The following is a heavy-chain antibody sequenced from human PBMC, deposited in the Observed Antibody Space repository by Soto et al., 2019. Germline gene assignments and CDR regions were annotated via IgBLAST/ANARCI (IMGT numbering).Heavy chain of an antibody. CDR1: GFTFSSYA. V-gene: IGHV3-23*01. J-gene: IGHJ4*02. CDR2: ISGSGGST. Sequence: EVQLLESGGGLVQPGGSLRLSCAASGFTFSSYAMSWVRQAPGKGLEWVSGISGSGGSTYYADSVKGRFTISRDNAKNTLYLQMNSLRAEDTAVYYCAKLRCGGSCSGFDYWGQGTLVTVSS. D-gene: IGHD2-15*01. CDR3: AKLRCGGSCSGFDY.